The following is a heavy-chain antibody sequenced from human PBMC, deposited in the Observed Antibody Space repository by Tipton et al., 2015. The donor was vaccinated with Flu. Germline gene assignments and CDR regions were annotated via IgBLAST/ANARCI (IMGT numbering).Heavy chain of an antibody. J-gene: IGHJ4*02. Sequence: GSLRLSCAASGFTFSSYAMSWVRQAPGKGLEWVSAISGSGGSTYYADSVKGRFTISRDNSKNTLYLQMNSLRAEDTAVYYCAKRPLVLLHTDSNYWGQGTLVTVSS. CDR2: ISGSGGST. CDR3: AKRPLVLLHTDSNY. V-gene: IGHV3-23*01. D-gene: IGHD3-10*01. CDR1: GFTFSSYA.